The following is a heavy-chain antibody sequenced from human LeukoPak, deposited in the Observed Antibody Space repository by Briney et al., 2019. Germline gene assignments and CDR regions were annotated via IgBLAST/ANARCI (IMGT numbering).Heavy chain of an antibody. D-gene: IGHD6-13*01. J-gene: IGHJ6*03. CDR2: INHSGST. Sequence: SETLSLTCAVYGGSFSGYYWSWIRQPPGKGLEWIGEINHSGSTNYNPSLRSRVTISVDTSKNQFSLKLSSVTAADTAVYYCASLAAGMDVWGKGTTVTVSS. CDR1: GGSFSGYY. CDR3: ASLAAGMDV. V-gene: IGHV4-34*01.